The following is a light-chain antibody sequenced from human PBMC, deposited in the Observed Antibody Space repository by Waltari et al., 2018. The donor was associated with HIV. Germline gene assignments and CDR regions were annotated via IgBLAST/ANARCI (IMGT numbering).Light chain of an antibody. V-gene: IGLV2-14*01. CDR3: SSYASGGSLL. CDR1: GTAIPVYNF. CDR2: NTN. Sequence: QSALTQPASVSGSPGQSITISCIASGTAIPVYNFISWYQHPPDAAPRLVVFNTNSRPSGSPFRFAGSKSGNTASLTISGLQAEDEGIYYCSSYASGGSLLFGGGTKVTVL. J-gene: IGLJ3*02.